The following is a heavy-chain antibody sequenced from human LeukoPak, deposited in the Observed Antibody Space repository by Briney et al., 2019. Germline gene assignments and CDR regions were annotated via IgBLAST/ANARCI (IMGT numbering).Heavy chain of an antibody. D-gene: IGHD6-19*01. Sequence: GASVKVSCKASGYTFTRYYMHWVRQAPGQGLEWMGIINPSGGTTSYAQKLQGRVTMTRDTSTTTVYMELSSLRFEDTAVYYCARGKEGSGWYGGWFDPWGQGTLVTVSS. J-gene: IGHJ5*02. CDR2: INPSGGTT. CDR3: ARGKEGSGWYGGWFDP. V-gene: IGHV1-46*04. CDR1: GYTFTRYY.